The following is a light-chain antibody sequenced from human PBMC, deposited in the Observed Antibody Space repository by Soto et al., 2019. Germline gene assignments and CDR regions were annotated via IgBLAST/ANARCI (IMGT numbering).Light chain of an antibody. J-gene: IGLJ1*01. V-gene: IGLV1-40*01. CDR3: QSYDNSLGVCYV. CDR2: GNR. CDR1: SSNLGAGYD. Sequence: QSALTQPPSVAGSPGQSVTISCTWISSNLGAGYDVHWYQLLPGAAPKLLIYGNRNRPSGVPDRFSGSKSGTSASLAITGLQAEDEADYYCQSYDNSLGVCYVFGTGTKVTVL.